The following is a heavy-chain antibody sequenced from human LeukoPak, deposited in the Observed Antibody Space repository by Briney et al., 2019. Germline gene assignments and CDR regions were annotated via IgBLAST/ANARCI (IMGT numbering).Heavy chain of an antibody. J-gene: IGHJ6*02. V-gene: IGHV4-4*07. CDR2: IYTSGST. D-gene: IGHD3-3*01. CDR3: ARGLRRYYDFWSGLAYYYYGMDV. CDR1: GGSISSYY. Sequence: PSETLSLTCTVSGGSISSYYWSWIRQPAGKGLEWIGRIYTSGSTNYNPSLKSRVTMSVDTSKNQFSLKLSSVTAADTAVYYCARGLRRYYDFWSGLAYYYYGMDVWGQGTTVTVSS.